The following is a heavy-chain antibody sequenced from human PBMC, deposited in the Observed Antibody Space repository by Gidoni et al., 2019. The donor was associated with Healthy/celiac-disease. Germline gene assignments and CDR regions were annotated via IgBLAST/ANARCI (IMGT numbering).Heavy chain of an antibody. CDR2: IYYSGST. CDR3: ARQWELDDAFDI. V-gene: IGHV4-39*01. D-gene: IGHD1-26*01. J-gene: IGHJ3*02. Sequence: QLQLQESGPGLVKPSETLSLTCTVSGGSITSSSYYWGWIRQPPGKGLEWIGSIYYSGSTYYNPSLKSRVTISVDTSKNQFSLKLSSVTAADTAVYYCARQWELDDAFDIWGQGTMVTVSS. CDR1: GGSITSSSYY.